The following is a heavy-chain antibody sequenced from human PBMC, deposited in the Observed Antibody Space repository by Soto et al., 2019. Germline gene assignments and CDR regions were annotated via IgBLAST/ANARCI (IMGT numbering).Heavy chain of an antibody. CDR1: GGSVSSGSYY. J-gene: IGHJ5*02. Sequence: QVQLQESGPGLVKPSETLSLTCTVSGGSVSSGSYYWGWIRQPPGKGLEWIGSIYYSGSTYYNPSLKSRVTISVDTSKNQFSLKLSSVTAADTAVYYCARRVYDFWSGYLEAWFDPWGQGTLVTVSS. D-gene: IGHD3-3*01. CDR3: ARRVYDFWSGYLEAWFDP. CDR2: IYYSGST. V-gene: IGHV4-39*01.